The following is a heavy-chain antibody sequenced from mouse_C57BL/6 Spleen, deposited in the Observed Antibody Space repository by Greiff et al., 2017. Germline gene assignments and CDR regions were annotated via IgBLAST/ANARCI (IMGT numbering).Heavy chain of an antibody. J-gene: IGHJ2*01. CDR1: GYTFTSYW. Sequence: QVQLQQPGAELVKPGASVKLSCKASGYTFTSYWMHWVKQRPGQGLEWIGMIHPSSGSTNYNEKFKSKATLTVDKSSSTAYMQLSSLTSEDSAVYYCARRTTVVAVHFDYWGQGTTLTVSS. V-gene: IGHV1-64*01. CDR3: ARRTTVVAVHFDY. CDR2: IHPSSGST. D-gene: IGHD1-1*01.